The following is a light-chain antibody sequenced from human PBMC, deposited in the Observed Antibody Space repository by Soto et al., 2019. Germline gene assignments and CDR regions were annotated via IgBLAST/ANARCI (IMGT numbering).Light chain of an antibody. Sequence: EVWLTQSPATLSVSPGERATLSCRASQSVSIKLAWYQQKPGQAPRLLIYDTSTRANGIPARFSGSGSGTEFTLTISSLQSEDFAVYYCQQYNNWPPITFGQGTRLEI. CDR2: DTS. CDR1: QSVSIK. J-gene: IGKJ5*01. V-gene: IGKV3-15*01. CDR3: QQYNNWPPIT.